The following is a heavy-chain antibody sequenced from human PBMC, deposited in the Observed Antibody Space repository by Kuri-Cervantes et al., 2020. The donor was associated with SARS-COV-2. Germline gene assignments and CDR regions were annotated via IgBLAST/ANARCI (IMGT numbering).Heavy chain of an antibody. J-gene: IGHJ6*02. V-gene: IGHV4-59*12. CDR1: GGSISSYY. D-gene: IGHD3-3*01. Sequence: GSLRLSCTVSGGSISSYYWSWIRQPPGKGLEWIGYTYYSGSTNYNPSLKSRVTISVDTSKNQFSLKLSSVTAADTAVYYCARLNDFWSGYPYGMDVWGQGTTVTVSS. CDR2: TYYSGST. CDR3: ARLNDFWSGYPYGMDV.